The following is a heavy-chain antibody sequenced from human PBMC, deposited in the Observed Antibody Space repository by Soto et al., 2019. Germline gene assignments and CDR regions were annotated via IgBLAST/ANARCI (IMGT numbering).Heavy chain of an antibody. D-gene: IGHD6-19*01. V-gene: IGHV3-23*01. CDR1: GFTFSSYA. Sequence: LRLSCAASGFTFSSYAMSWVRQAPGKGLEWVSAISGSGGSTYYADSVKGRFTISRDNSKNTLYLQMNSLRAEDTAVYYCAKRRARIAVAGTPFDCWGQGTLVTVSS. CDR3: AKRRARIAVAGTPFDC. J-gene: IGHJ4*02. CDR2: ISGSGGST.